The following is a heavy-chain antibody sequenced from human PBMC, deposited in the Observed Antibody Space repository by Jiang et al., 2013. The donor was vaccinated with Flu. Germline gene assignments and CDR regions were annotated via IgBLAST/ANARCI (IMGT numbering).Heavy chain of an antibody. CDR2: IYSGGST. V-gene: IGHV3-66*01. CDR1: GFTVSSNY. J-gene: IGHJ4*02. CDR3: ATNIATSQFDY. Sequence: SGFTVSSNYMSWVRQAPGKGLEWVSVIYSGGSTYYADSVKGRFTISRDNSKNTLYLQMNSLRAEDTAVYYCATNIATSQFDYWGQGTLVTVSS.